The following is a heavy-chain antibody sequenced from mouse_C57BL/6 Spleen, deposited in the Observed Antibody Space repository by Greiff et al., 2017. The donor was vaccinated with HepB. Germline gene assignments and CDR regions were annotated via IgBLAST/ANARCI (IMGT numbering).Heavy chain of an antibody. CDR3: ANRGYLFAY. CDR2: INPNNGGT. V-gene: IGHV1-26*01. Sequence: VQLQQSGPELVKPGASVKISCKASGYTFTDYYMNWVKQSHGKSLEWIGDINPNNGGTSYNQKFKGKATLTVDKSSSTAYMELRSLTSEDSAVYYCANRGYLFAYWGQGTLVTVSA. CDR1: GYTFTDYY. D-gene: IGHD2-2*01. J-gene: IGHJ3*01.